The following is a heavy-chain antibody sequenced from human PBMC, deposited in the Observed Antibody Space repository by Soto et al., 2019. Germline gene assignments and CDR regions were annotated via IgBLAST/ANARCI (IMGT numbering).Heavy chain of an antibody. CDR1: GYSFTNYW. Sequence: GESLKISCKVSGYSFTNYWIGWVRQMPGKGLEWMGIIYPGDSDTRYSPSFQGQVNLSVDKSINTAYLQWSSLKASDTALYYCARHGQDPYLGLVTRAPEDYYGMDVWGQGTTVTVSS. V-gene: IGHV5-51*01. J-gene: IGHJ6*02. D-gene: IGHD1-26*01. CDR2: IYPGDSDT. CDR3: ARHGQDPYLGLVTRAPEDYYGMDV.